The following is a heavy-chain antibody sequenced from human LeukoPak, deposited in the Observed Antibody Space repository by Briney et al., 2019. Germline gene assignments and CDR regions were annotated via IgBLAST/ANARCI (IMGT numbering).Heavy chain of an antibody. J-gene: IGHJ3*02. CDR3: ARSSTWNDGFDI. CDR1: GVSISSGNFY. V-gene: IGHV4-61*09. CDR2: VYSTGNT. D-gene: IGHD2-2*01. Sequence: SETLSLTCTVSGVSISSGNFYWSWIRQSAGKGLEWIGHVYSTGNTKYNPSLKSRVTISADTSKNQISLRPRSVTAADTAMFYCARSSTWNDGFDIWGQGIMVIVSS.